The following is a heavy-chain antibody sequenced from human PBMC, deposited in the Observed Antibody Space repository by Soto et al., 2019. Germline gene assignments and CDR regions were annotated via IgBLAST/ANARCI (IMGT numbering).Heavy chain of an antibody. Sequence: QVQLVQSGAEMKKPGSSVKVSCQSSGGTFNTYAMNWVRQAPGQGPEWMGDISPMFCAANYAPKFQGRVTITADESTGTSCMQLSSLTSEDTALYFCAREVQVHTPAFVYWGQGTLVTVSS. J-gene: IGHJ4*02. CDR1: GGTFNTYA. D-gene: IGHD3-10*01. CDR3: AREVQVHTPAFVY. V-gene: IGHV1-69*19. CDR2: ISPMFCAA.